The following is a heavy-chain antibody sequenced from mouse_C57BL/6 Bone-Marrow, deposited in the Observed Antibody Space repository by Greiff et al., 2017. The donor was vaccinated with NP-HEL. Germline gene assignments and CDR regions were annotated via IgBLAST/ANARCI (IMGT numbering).Heavy chain of an antibody. J-gene: IGHJ4*01. V-gene: IGHV1-72*01. D-gene: IGHD2-1*01. Sequence: QQRPGRGLEWIGRIDPNSGGTKYNEKFKSKATLTVDKPSSTAYMQLSSLTSEDSAVYYCARSGGNYYAMDYWGQGTSVTVSS. CDR2: IDPNSGGT. CDR3: ARSGGNYYAMDY.